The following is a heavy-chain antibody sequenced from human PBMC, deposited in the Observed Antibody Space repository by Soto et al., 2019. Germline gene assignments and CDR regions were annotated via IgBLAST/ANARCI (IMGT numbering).Heavy chain of an antibody. V-gene: IGHV1-18*04. CDR1: CYTFTSSG. CDR3: TSSDIVVVQSAIKAAITNGGIYNYYYYGREG. Sequence: GASVKASCKASCYTFTSSGISCVRHAPRQGLEWMVWISAYNGNTTYAQKLQGRLTMTTDTSTSTPYMELRSLRSDDTAVYYCTSSDIVVVQSAIKAAITNGGIYNYYYYGREGWGQGTTGTVSS. D-gene: IGHD2-2*02. J-gene: IGHJ6*02. CDR2: ISAYNGNT.